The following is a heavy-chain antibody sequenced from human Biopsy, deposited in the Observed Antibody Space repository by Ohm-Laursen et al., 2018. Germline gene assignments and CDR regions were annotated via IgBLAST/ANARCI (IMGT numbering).Heavy chain of an antibody. CDR1: GDSISSGVYY. J-gene: IGHJ5*02. D-gene: IGHD3-10*01. CDR3: ARAPYVSGSFGWFDP. Sequence: TLSLTCTVSGDSISSGVYYWNWFRQHPEKDLEWIGYISSGGYRKYTPSLQSLITISMDTSRNQFSLRLNSVTSADTAVYYCARAPYVSGSFGWFDPWGQGIVVTVSS. V-gene: IGHV4-31*01. CDR2: ISSGGYR.